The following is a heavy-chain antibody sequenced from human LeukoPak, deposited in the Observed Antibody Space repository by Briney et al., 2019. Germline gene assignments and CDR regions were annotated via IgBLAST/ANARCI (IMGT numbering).Heavy chain of an antibody. CDR2: IKQDGSEK. J-gene: IGHJ3*02. CDR3: ALLAIAVAGTNDAFDI. V-gene: IGHV3-7*01. Sequence: GGSLRLSCAASGFTFSSYWMSWVRQAPGKGLEWVANIKQDGSEKYYVDSVKGRFTISRDNAKNSLYLQMNSLRAEDTAVYYCALLAIAVAGTNDAFDIWGQGTMVTVSS. CDR1: GFTFSSYW. D-gene: IGHD6-19*01.